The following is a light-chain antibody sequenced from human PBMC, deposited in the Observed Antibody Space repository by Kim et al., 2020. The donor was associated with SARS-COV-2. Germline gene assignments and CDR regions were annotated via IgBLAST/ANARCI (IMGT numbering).Light chain of an antibody. J-gene: IGKJ2*01. V-gene: IGKV3-20*01. Sequence: DIVLTQSPGTLSLSPGERATLSCRGNQILSKNYLAWYQQKPGQAPRLLIYSASSRATGIPDRFTGSGSGTDFTLTITRLEPEDFAVYYCQHYGSSSPMYTFGQGTKLEIK. CDR2: SAS. CDR1: QILSKNY. CDR3: QHYGSSSPMYT.